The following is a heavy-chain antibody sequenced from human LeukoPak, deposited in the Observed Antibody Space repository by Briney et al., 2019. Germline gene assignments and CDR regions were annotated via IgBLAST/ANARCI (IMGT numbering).Heavy chain of an antibody. D-gene: IGHD3-10*01. J-gene: IGHJ6*02. CDR2: FDPEDGET. Sequence: ASVKVSCKVSGYTLTELSMHWVRQAPGKGLEWMGGFDPEDGETIYAQKFQGRVTMTEDTSTDTAYMELSSLRSEDTAVYYCATGPGDSGSYRLGYYYYYGMDVWGQGTTVTVSS. CDR1: GYTLTELS. CDR3: ATGPGDSGSYRLGYYYYYGMDV. V-gene: IGHV1-24*01.